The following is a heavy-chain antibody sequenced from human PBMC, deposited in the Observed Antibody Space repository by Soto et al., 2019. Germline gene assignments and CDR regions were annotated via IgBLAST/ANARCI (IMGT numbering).Heavy chain of an antibody. Sequence: KSSETLSLTCTVSGGSISSSSYYWGWIRQPPGKGLEWIGSIYYAGSTSYNPSLKSRVTIFVDTSKNQFSLKLSSVTAADTALYYCATIVGTTPSRYWGQGTLVTVSS. CDR1: GGSISSSSYY. J-gene: IGHJ4*02. D-gene: IGHD1-26*01. V-gene: IGHV4-39*01. CDR2: IYYAGST. CDR3: ATIVGTTPSRY.